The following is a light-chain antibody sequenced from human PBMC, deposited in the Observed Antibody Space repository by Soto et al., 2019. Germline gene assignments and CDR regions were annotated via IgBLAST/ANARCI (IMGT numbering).Light chain of an antibody. CDR1: QGIRDR. Sequence: DIQLTQSPSFLSASVGDRVTITCRASQGIRDRLAWYQQRPGKAPNLLIHSASSLQSGVPLRFSGSGSGTEFTRTISSLQPADFATYYCQQRDGYPITFGQGTRLEMK. V-gene: IGKV1-9*01. J-gene: IGKJ5*01. CDR2: SAS. CDR3: QQRDGYPIT.